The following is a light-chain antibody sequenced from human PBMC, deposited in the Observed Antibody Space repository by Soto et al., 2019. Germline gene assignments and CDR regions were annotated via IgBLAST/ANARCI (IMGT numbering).Light chain of an antibody. V-gene: IGKV3-15*01. CDR2: SVS. CDR3: QQYNNWPWT. CDR1: QSISDT. Sequence: EIVMTQSPATLSVSPGVSATLSCRSSQSISDTLAWYQQRPGQAPRLLIYSVSTRAPAFPARFSGSGSGTDFTLTISSLQSEDSAVYYCQQYNNWPWTFGQGTKVDI. J-gene: IGKJ1*01.